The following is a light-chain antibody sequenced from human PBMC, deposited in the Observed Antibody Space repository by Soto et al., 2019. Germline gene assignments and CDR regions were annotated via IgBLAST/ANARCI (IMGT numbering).Light chain of an antibody. CDR3: QQYGSSSWT. Sequence: EIVLTQSPGTLSLSPGERATLSCRASQSVSSSYFAWYQQRFGQAPRLLIYGASSRATGIPDRFSGSGSGTDFTLIISRLEPEDFAVYYCQQYGSSSWTFGQGTKVEIK. CDR1: QSVSSSY. J-gene: IGKJ1*01. V-gene: IGKV3-20*01. CDR2: GAS.